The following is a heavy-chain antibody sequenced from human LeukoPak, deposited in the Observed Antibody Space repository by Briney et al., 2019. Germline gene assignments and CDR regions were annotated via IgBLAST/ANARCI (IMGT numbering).Heavy chain of an antibody. CDR2: IFYSGST. V-gene: IGHV4-39*07. CDR3: ARHFLTTVVTPPDY. Sequence: SETLSLTFTLSRGSISTSNYYCGWTRHPPGNGLEWIGNIFYSGSTYYSPSLRRRVTISLDTSRNQFSLKLNSVTAADTAVYYCARHFLTTVVTPPDYWGQGTLVTVSS. CDR1: RGSISTSNYY. J-gene: IGHJ4*02. D-gene: IGHD4-23*01.